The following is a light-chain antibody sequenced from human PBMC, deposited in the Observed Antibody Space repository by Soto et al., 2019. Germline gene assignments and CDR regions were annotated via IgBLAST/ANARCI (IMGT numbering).Light chain of an antibody. CDR2: GAS. J-gene: IGKJ2*01. Sequence: EIVMTQSPATLSVSPGERATLSCRASQNISNNLAWYQQNPGRSPRLLIYGASTRATGIPARFSGSGSGTEFTLTICSLQSEDFAVYYCQQYDYWPPYTFGQGTKLEIK. V-gene: IGKV3-15*01. CDR1: QNISNN. CDR3: QQYDYWPPYT.